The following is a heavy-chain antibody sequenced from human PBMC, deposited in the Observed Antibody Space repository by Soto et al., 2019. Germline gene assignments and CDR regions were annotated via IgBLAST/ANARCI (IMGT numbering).Heavy chain of an antibody. J-gene: IGHJ4*02. Sequence: QVQLIQFGAEVKKPGASVTVPCRASGYTLPTHYISWVQQAPEQGLDWLGIITPSGGRTTYALKFQGRVSLTSDTYTNTVYMELSSLRSEDTAVYYCARAGENYGSGTFSPPLRYYFNSWGQGTLVTVSS. D-gene: IGHD3-10*01. CDR1: GYTLPTHY. CDR2: ITPSGGRT. V-gene: IGHV1-46*01. CDR3: ARAGENYGSGTFSPPLRYYFNS.